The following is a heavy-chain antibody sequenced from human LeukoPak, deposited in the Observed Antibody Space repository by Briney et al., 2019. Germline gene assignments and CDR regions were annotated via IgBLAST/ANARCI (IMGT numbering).Heavy chain of an antibody. CDR2: IRYDGSNK. CDR3: AKWRDGAAAGLDY. V-gene: IGHV3-30*02. CDR1: GFTFSSYG. Sequence: PGGSLRLSCAASGFTFSSYGMHWVRQAPGKGLEWVAFIRYDGSNKYYADSVKGRFTISRDNSKNTLYLQMNSLRAEDTVVYYCAKWRDGAAAGLDYWGQGTLVTVSS. D-gene: IGHD6-13*01. J-gene: IGHJ4*02.